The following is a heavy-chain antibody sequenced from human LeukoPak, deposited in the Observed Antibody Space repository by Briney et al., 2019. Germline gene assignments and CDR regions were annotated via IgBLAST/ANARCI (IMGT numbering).Heavy chain of an antibody. CDR1: GGSISSYY. V-gene: IGHV4-59*01. J-gene: IGHJ6*02. CDR2: IYYSGST. CDR3: ARHDYYYYGMDV. Sequence: SETLSLTCTVSGGSISSYYWSWIRQPPGKGLEWIGYIYYSGSTNYSPSLKSRVTISVDTSKNQFSLKLSSVTAADTAVYYCARHDYYYYGMDVWGQGTTVTVSS.